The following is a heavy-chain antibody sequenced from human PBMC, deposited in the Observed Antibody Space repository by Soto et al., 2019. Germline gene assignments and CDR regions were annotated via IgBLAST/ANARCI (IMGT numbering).Heavy chain of an antibody. Sequence: QVQLQESGPGLVKPSQTLSLTCTVSGGSFSSGGYYWSWIRQHPGKGLEWIGYIYYSGSTYYNPSLKSRVTISVDTSKNQFSLKLSSVTAADTAVYYCARYSSSWYGGSNWFDPWGQGTLVTVSS. V-gene: IGHV4-31*03. J-gene: IGHJ5*02. CDR2: IYYSGST. D-gene: IGHD6-13*01. CDR3: ARYSSSWYGGSNWFDP. CDR1: GGSFSSGGYY.